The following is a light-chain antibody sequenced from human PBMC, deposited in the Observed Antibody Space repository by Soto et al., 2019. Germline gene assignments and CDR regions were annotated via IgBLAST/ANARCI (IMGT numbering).Light chain of an antibody. CDR3: SSYAGSNNFPYV. CDR1: SSDVGGYNY. CDR2: EVS. Sequence: QSVLTQPASVSGSPGQWITISCTGTSSDVGGYNYVSWYQQHPGKAPKLMIYEVSKRPSGVPDRFSGSKSGNTASLTVSGLQAEDEADYYCSSYAGSNNFPYVFGTGTKVTVL. V-gene: IGLV2-8*01. J-gene: IGLJ1*01.